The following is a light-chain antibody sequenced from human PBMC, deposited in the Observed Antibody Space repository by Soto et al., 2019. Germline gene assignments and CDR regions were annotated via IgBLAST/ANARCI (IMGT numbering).Light chain of an antibody. Sequence: EIVLTQSPGTLSLSPGERATLSCRASQSVSSSYLAWYQKKPGQAPRLLIYGASSRATGIPDRFSGSGSGTDFTLTISRLEPEDFAVYWCQQYDSSAPITFGQGTRLEIK. J-gene: IGKJ5*01. CDR1: QSVSSSY. V-gene: IGKV3-20*01. CDR3: QQYDSSAPIT. CDR2: GAS.